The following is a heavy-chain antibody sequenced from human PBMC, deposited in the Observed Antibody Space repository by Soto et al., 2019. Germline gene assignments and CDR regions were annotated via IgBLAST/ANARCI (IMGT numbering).Heavy chain of an antibody. CDR1: GGSLSGYY. V-gene: IGHV4-34*01. CDR2: INHSEST. D-gene: IGHD1-26*01. Sequence: QVQLQQWGAGLLKPSETLSLTCAVYGGSLSGYYWSWIRQPPGKGLEWIGEINHSESTNYNPSLKIRVTISVDPSKNQFSRKLGSVTAAVTAVYYCSRDEGIVAHYYYYGMDVWGQGTTVTVSS. J-gene: IGHJ6*02. CDR3: SRDEGIVAHYYYYGMDV.